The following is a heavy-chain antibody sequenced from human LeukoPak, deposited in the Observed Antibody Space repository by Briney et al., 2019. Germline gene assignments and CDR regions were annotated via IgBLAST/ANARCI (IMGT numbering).Heavy chain of an antibody. Sequence: GVSLRLSCAASGFTFTDYYMSWIRQAPGRGLERVSYISISSTTIYYADSVKGRFTISRDNAKNSLYLQMNSLTAEDTAVYYCARDPRSKGGDWGDFDYWGQGTLVTVSS. CDR2: ISISSTTI. J-gene: IGHJ4*02. V-gene: IGHV3-11*04. CDR1: GFTFTDYY. D-gene: IGHD2-21*02. CDR3: ARDPRSKGGDWGDFDY.